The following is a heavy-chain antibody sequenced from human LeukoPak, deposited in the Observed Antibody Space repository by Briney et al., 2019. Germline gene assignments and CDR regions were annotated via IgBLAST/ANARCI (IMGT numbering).Heavy chain of an antibody. CDR2: ISYDGSNK. V-gene: IGHV3-30-3*01. D-gene: IGHD6-13*01. CDR1: GFTFSSYA. J-gene: IGHJ3*02. CDR3: ARDREGGSSWYPRPDDAFDI. Sequence: GGSLRLSCAASGFTFSSYAMHWVRQAPGKGLEWVAVISYDGSNKYYADSVKGRFTISRDNSKNTLYLQMNSLRAEDTAVYYCARDREGGSSWYPRPDDAFDIWGQGTMVTVSS.